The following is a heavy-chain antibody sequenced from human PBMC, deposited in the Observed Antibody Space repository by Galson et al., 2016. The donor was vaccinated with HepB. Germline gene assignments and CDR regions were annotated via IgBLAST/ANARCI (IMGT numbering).Heavy chain of an antibody. CDR1: GFTFSTYW. V-gene: IGHV3-74*01. D-gene: IGHD2-15*01. CDR2: VNTDGSGE. Sequence: SLRLSCAASGFTFSTYWMHWVRQAPGKGLVWLSRVNTDGSGEDYADSVKGRFTISRDNSKNTLYLQVNTLRAEDTAVYYCARGTFCSGDSCYSPAFDMWGQGTMVTVSS. J-gene: IGHJ3*02. CDR3: ARGTFCSGDSCYSPAFDM.